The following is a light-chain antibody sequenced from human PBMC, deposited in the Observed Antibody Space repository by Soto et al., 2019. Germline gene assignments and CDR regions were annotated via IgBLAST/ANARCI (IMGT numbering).Light chain of an antibody. CDR1: SSDVGAYDY. J-gene: IGLJ1*01. CDR3: SSYTSXSTLV. V-gene: IGLV2-14*03. CDR2: DVS. Sequence: QSALPQPASVSGSPGQSITVSCTGTSSDVGAYDYVSWYQHHPGKAPKLMIYDVSYRPSGVSNRFSGSKSGNTASLTISGLQAEDEADYYCSSYTSXSTLVFGTGTKVTVL.